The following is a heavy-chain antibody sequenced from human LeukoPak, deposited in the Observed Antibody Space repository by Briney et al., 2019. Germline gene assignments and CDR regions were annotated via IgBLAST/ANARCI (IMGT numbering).Heavy chain of an antibody. D-gene: IGHD3-10*01. Sequence: TGGSLRLSCAASGFTFSSYAMSWVRQAPGKGLEWVSAISGSGGSTYYADSVKGRFTISRDNSKNTLYLQMNSLRAEDTAVYYCAKDSYYYGSGSYYNDYWGQGTLVTVSS. CDR2: ISGSGGST. CDR3: AKDSYYYGSGSYYNDY. CDR1: GFTFSSYA. J-gene: IGHJ4*02. V-gene: IGHV3-23*01.